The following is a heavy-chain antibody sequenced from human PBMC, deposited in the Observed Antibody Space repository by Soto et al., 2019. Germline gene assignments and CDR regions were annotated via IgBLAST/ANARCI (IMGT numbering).Heavy chain of an antibody. J-gene: IGHJ4*02. CDR2: ISYSGS. CDR3: VRYCSTTKCPFDY. CDR1: GDSISSGGYS. Sequence: SETLSLTCTVSGDSISSGGYSWSWIRQLPVKGLEWIGDISYSGSNYNPSLKSRVTISKDSSKNQFSLKMTSVAAADTAVYYCVRYCSTTKCPFDYWSQGTLVTVSS. D-gene: IGHD2-2*01. V-gene: IGHV4-30-4*08.